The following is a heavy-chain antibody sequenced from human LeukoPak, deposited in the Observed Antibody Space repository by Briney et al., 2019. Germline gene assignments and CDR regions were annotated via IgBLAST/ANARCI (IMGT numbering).Heavy chain of an antibody. CDR3: AKRGLAAALFR. Sequence: GGSLRLSCAASGFTFSSYSMNWVRQAPGKGLEWVSVISGSGSTTYYADSVKGRFTISRDNSKNTLYLQMNRLRAEDTAVYYCAKRGLAAALFRWGQGTLVTVSS. V-gene: IGHV3-23*01. CDR1: GFTFSSYS. CDR2: ISGSGSTT. D-gene: IGHD6-13*01. J-gene: IGHJ4*02.